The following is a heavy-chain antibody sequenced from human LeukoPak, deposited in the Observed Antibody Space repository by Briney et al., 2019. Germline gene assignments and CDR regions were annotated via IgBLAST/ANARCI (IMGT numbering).Heavy chain of an antibody. CDR3: AKDKAGFYYGSGSYSYYYMDV. D-gene: IGHD3-10*01. CDR2: ISGSGGST. V-gene: IGHV3-23*01. Sequence: GGSLRLSCAASGFTFSSYAMSWVRQAPGKGLEWVSGISGSGGSTYYADSMKGRFSISRDNSKNTLYLQMNSLRAEDTAVYYCAKDKAGFYYGSGSYSYYYMDVWGKGTTVTISS. J-gene: IGHJ6*03. CDR1: GFTFSSYA.